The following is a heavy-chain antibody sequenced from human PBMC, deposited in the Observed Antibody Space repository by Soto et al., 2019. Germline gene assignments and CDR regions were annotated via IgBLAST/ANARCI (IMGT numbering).Heavy chain of an antibody. CDR1: GFTFSDSL. Sequence: GGSLRLSCAASGFTFSDSLVSWVRQAPGKGLEWISSVIGSGAMSFYTDSVKGRFTTSRDNSKNTAYLQMNSLRPEDTALYYCAKTDCGGGTCSAYWGRGTLVTVSS. CDR2: VIGSGAMS. CDR3: AKTDCGGGTCSAY. D-gene: IGHD2-21*01. V-gene: IGHV3-23*01. J-gene: IGHJ4*02.